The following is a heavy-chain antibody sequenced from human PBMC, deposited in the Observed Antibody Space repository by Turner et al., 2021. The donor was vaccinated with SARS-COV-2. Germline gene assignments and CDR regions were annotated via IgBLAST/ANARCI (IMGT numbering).Heavy chain of an antibody. CDR3: ATCAVTTGYYYYYGMDV. CDR1: GGSISSGGYY. D-gene: IGHD4-17*01. J-gene: IGHJ6*02. CDR2: IYYSGST. Sequence: QVQLQESGPGLVKPSQTLSLTCTVSGGSISSGGYYWSWIRQHPGKGLEWIGYIYYSGSTYYNPSLKSRVTISVDTSKNQFSRKLSSVTAADTAVYYCATCAVTTGYYYYYGMDVWGQGTTVTVSS. V-gene: IGHV4-31*03.